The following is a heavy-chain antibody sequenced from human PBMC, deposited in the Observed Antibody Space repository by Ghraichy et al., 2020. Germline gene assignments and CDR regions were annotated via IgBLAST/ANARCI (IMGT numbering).Heavy chain of an antibody. D-gene: IGHD6-13*01. CDR1: GFTFSDYY. V-gene: IGHV3-11*03. CDR2: ITSSGSYT. Sequence: GESLNISCAASGFTFSDYYMNWIRQAPGKGLEWVSYITSSGSYTNYADSVKGRFTISRDNAKNSLYLQMNSLRAEDTAVYYCARYYSSTREYRYLRHWGQGTLVTVSS. J-gene: IGHJ1*01. CDR3: ARYYSSTREYRYLRH.